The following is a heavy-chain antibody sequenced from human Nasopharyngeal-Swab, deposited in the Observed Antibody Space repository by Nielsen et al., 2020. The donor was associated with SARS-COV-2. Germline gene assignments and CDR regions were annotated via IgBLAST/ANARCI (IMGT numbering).Heavy chain of an antibody. CDR2: ISYDGSNK. CDR3: ARGGLLELGFYWYFDL. J-gene: IGHJ2*01. CDR1: GFTFSSYA. V-gene: IGHV3-30-3*01. D-gene: IGHD2-21*02. Sequence: GESLKISCAASGFTFSSYAMHWVRQAPGKGQEWVAVISYDGSNKYYADSVKGRFTISRDNSKNTLYLQMNSLRAEDTAVYYCARGGLLELGFYWYFDLWGRGTLVTVSS.